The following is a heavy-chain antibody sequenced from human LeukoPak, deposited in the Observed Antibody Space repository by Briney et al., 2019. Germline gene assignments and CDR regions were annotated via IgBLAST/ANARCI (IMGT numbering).Heavy chain of an antibody. V-gene: IGHV3-21*01. CDR2: ISSRSSYI. Sequence: KPGGSLRLSCAASGFTFSSYSMNWVRQAQGKGLEWVSSISSRSSYIYYADSVKGRFTISRDDAKNSLNLQMNSLRAEDTAVYYCARVLAAAGTLHFDHWGQGVLVSVSS. D-gene: IGHD6-13*01. J-gene: IGHJ4*02. CDR1: GFTFSSYS. CDR3: ARVLAAAGTLHFDH.